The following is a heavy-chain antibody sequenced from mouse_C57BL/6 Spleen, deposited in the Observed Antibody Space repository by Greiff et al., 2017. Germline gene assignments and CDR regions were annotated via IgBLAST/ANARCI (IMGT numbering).Heavy chain of an antibody. CDR1: GYTFTSYW. J-gene: IGHJ2*01. V-gene: IGHV1-64*01. Sequence: LVESGAELVKPGASVKLSCKASGYTFTSYWMHWVKQRPGQGLEWIGMIHPNSGSTNYNEKFKSKATLTVDKSSSTAYMQLSSLTSEDSAVYYCARDYYDYDGYWGQGTTLTVSS. CDR2: IHPNSGST. CDR3: ARDYYDYDGY. D-gene: IGHD2-4*01.